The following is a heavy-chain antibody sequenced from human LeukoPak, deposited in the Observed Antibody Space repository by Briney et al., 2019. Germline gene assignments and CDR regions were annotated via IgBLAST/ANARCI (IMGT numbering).Heavy chain of an antibody. CDR1: GFTFSDFH. J-gene: IGHJ3*02. Sequence: GGSLRLSCAASGFTFSDFHMSWIRQAPGKGLEWVSYIRNSGSNTYYADSVKGRFTISRGNAKNSLYLQMNSLRTEDTAVYYCARDLGVGGAFDIWGQGQWSPSL. CDR3: ARDLGVGGAFDI. CDR2: IRNSGSNT. D-gene: IGHD3-3*01. V-gene: IGHV3-11*01.